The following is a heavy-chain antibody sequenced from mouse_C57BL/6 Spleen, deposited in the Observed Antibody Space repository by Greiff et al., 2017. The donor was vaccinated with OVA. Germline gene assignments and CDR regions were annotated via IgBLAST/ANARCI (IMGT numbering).Heavy chain of an antibody. CDR2: ISSGGSYT. J-gene: IGHJ3*01. V-gene: IGHV5-6*01. D-gene: IGHD2-5*01. Sequence: EVQVVESEGDLVKPGGSLKLSCAASGFTFSSYGMSWVRQTPDKRLEWVATISSGGSYTYYPDSVKGRFTISRDNAKNTLYLQMSSLKSEDTAMYYCARHGDSNYPWFAYWGQGTLVTVSA. CDR3: ARHGDSNYPWFAY. CDR1: GFTFSSYG.